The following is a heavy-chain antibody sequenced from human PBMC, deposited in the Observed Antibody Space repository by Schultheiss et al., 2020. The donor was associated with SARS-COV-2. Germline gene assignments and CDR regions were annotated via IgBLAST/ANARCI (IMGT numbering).Heavy chain of an antibody. CDR3: ARDPAVGGTGRASYYYGMDV. Sequence: GGSLRLSCAASGFSFDDYAMHWVRKAPGKGLEWVSGIVWNSGSIGYADSVKGRFTISRDNAKRSLYLQMNSLRAEDTAIYYCARDPAVGGTGRASYYYGMDVWGQGTTVTVSS. D-gene: IGHD6-19*01. CDR2: IVWNSGSI. V-gene: IGHV3-9*01. J-gene: IGHJ6*02. CDR1: GFSFDDYA.